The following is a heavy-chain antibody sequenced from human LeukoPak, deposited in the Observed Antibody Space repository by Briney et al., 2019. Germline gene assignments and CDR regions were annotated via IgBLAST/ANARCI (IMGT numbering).Heavy chain of an antibody. J-gene: IGHJ5*02. Sequence: SNRYYADSVKGRFTFTRDKSKNTLYLQMNSLRAEDTAVYYCAKVRATVTTPFDPWGQGTLVTVSS. D-gene: IGHD4-17*01. V-gene: IGHV3-30*07. CDR3: AKVRATVTTPFDP. CDR2: SNR.